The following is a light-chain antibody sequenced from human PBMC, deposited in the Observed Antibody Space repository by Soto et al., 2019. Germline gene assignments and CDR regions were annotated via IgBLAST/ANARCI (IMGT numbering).Light chain of an antibody. CDR2: AAS. Sequence: DIQMTQSPSSLSASLGDTVTISCRASQGIGNSLAWFQQKPGRVPQFLIYAASTLQPGVPPRFSGSGSGTDFTLTISSLQPEDVATYYCQIYNSAPLTFGPGTRVDIK. J-gene: IGKJ3*01. V-gene: IGKV1-27*01. CDR3: QIYNSAPLT. CDR1: QGIGNS.